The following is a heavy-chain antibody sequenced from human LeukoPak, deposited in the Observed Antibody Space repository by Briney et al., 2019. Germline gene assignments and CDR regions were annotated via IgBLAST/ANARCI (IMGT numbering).Heavy chain of an antibody. Sequence: GGSLRLSCAASGFTASSNYMSWVRQAPGKGLEWVSVIYSGGSTYYADSVKGRFTISRDNSKDTLYLQMNSLRAEDTAVYYCARRHTVTTFDYWGQGTLVTVSS. D-gene: IGHD4-11*01. J-gene: IGHJ4*02. CDR1: GFTASSNY. V-gene: IGHV3-66*01. CDR3: ARRHTVTTFDY. CDR2: IYSGGST.